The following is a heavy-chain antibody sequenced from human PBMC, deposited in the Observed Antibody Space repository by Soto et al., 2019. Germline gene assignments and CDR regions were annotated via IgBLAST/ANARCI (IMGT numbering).Heavy chain of an antibody. D-gene: IGHD1-1*01. CDR1: GGTFSRYG. V-gene: IGHV1-69*12. CDR2: IIPIFGTA. J-gene: IGHJ6*02. CDR3: ASQTGTTGNYYYGMAV. Sequence: QVQLVQSGAEVKKPGSSVKVSCKASGGTFSRYGISWVRQAPGQGLEWMGGIIPIFGTANYAQKCQGRVTITADESTSTAYMELSSLRSEDTAVYYCASQTGTTGNYYYGMAVWGQGTTVTVSS.